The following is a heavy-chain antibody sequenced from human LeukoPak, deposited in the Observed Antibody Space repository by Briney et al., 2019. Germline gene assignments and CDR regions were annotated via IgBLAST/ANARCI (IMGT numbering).Heavy chain of an antibody. Sequence: GGSLRLSCAASGCTFDDYALHWVSQAPGKGLEWVSLISWDGGSTYYADSVKGRFTISRDNSKNSLYLQMNSLRAEDTALYYCAKDQGQLQPYYFDYWGQGTLVTVSS. J-gene: IGHJ4*02. CDR3: AKDQGQLQPYYFDY. D-gene: IGHD6-6*01. V-gene: IGHV3-43D*04. CDR2: ISWDGGST. CDR1: GCTFDDYA.